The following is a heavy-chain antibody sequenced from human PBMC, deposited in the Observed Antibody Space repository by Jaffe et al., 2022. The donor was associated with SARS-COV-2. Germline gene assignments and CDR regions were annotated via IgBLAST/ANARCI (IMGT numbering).Heavy chain of an antibody. CDR3: ARERFTGEMATIKGYFDY. CDR2: IIPIFGTA. Sequence: QVQLVQSGAEVKKPGSSVKVSCKASGGTFSSYAISWVRQAPGQGLEWMGGIIPIFGTANYAQKFQGRVTITADESTSTAYMELSSLRSEDTAVYYCARERFTGEMATIKGYFDYWGQGTLVTVSS. V-gene: IGHV1-69*01. CDR1: GGTFSSYA. D-gene: IGHD5-12*01. J-gene: IGHJ4*02.